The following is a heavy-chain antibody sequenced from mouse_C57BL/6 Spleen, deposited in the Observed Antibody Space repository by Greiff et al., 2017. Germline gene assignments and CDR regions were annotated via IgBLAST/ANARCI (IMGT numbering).Heavy chain of an antibody. D-gene: IGHD2-3*01. Sequence: EVMLVESGGGLVKPGGSLKLSCAASGFTFSDYGMHWVRQAPEKGLEWVAYISSGSSTIYYADTVKGRFTISRDNAKNTLFLQMTSLRSEDTAMYYCARLKDGYYRYFDYWGQGTTLTVSS. CDR3: ARLKDGYYRYFDY. J-gene: IGHJ2*01. V-gene: IGHV5-17*01. CDR1: GFTFSDYG. CDR2: ISSGSSTI.